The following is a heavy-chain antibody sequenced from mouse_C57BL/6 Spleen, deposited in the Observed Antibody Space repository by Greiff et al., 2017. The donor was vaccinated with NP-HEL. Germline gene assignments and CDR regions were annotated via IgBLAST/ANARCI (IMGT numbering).Heavy chain of an antibody. CDR2: IDPSDSYT. Sequence: QVQLKQPGAELVKPGASVKLSCKASGYTFTSYWMQWVKQRPGQGLEWIGEIDPSDSYTNYNQKFKGKATLTVDTSSSTAYMQLSSLTSEDSAVYYCATVLTTVVGYFDVWGTGTTVTVSS. J-gene: IGHJ1*03. CDR3: ATVLTTVVGYFDV. D-gene: IGHD1-1*01. CDR1: GYTFTSYW. V-gene: IGHV1-50*01.